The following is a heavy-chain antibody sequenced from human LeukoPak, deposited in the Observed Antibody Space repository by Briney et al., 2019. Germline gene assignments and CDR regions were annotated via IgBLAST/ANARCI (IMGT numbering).Heavy chain of an antibody. V-gene: IGHV4-34*01. CDR3: AKGPLSNYSWFDP. Sequence: ASETLSLTCAVYGVSFSGYYWSWIRQPPGKGLEWIGEINHSGSTNYNPSLKSRVTISVDTSKTQFSLKLSSVTAADTAVYYCAKGPLSNYSWFDPWGQGTLVTVSS. CDR2: INHSGST. D-gene: IGHD4/OR15-4a*01. J-gene: IGHJ5*02. CDR1: GVSFSGYY.